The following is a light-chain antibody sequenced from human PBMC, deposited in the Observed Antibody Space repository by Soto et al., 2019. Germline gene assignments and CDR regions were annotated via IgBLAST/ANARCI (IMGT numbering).Light chain of an antibody. CDR2: SNN. CDR1: NSNIGSNT. J-gene: IGLJ3*02. Sequence: SVLTQPPSASGTPGQRVTISCSGSNSNIGSNTVNWYQQLPGTAPKLLIYSNNQRPSGVPDRFSGSKSGTSASLAISGLQSEDEADYYCAAWDDNLNGPHWVFGGGTKVTVL. CDR3: AAWDDNLNGPHWV. V-gene: IGLV1-44*01.